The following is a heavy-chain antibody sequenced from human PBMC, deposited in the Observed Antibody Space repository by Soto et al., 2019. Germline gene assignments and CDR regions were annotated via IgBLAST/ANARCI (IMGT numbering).Heavy chain of an antibody. CDR1: GFTFSSYP. CDR2: ISGSGGST. J-gene: IGHJ3*02. Sequence: EVQLLESGGGLVQPGGSLRVSCAASGFTFSSYPMSWVRQAPGKGLEWVSFISGSGGSTYYADSVKGRFTISRDNSKKNVYLQMNSLTAEGTAVYYCTKRGRTGVARDAFGIWGQGTLVTVSS. V-gene: IGHV3-23*01. CDR3: TKRGRTGVARDAFGI. D-gene: IGHD1-1*01.